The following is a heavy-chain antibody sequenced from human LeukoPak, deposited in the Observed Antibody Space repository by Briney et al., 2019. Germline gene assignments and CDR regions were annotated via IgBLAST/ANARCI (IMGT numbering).Heavy chain of an antibody. D-gene: IGHD4-23*01. J-gene: IGHJ4*02. CDR2: IYWNDDK. CDR1: GFSLSTSGVG. CDR3: ARDDYGGNSGHFDY. Sequence: ESGPTPVNPTQTLTLTCTFSGFSLSTSGVGVGWIRQPPGKALEWLALIYWNDDKRYSPSLKSSLTITKDTSKNQVVLTMTNMDPVDTATYYCARDDYGGNSGHFDYWGQGTLVTVSS. V-gene: IGHV2-5*01.